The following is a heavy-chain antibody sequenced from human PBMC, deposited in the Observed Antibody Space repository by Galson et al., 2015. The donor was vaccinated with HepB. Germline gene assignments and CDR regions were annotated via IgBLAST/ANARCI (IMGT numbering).Heavy chain of an antibody. V-gene: IGHV1-69*13. Sequence: SVKVSCKASGGTFSSYAISWVRQAPGQGLEWMGGIIPIFGTANYAQKFQGRVTITADESTSTAYMELSSLRSEDTAVYYCAREGGGIAAAGKTDEDAFDIWGQGTMVTVSS. CDR3: AREGGGIAAAGKTDEDAFDI. CDR1: GGTFSSYA. CDR2: IIPIFGTA. J-gene: IGHJ3*02. D-gene: IGHD6-13*01.